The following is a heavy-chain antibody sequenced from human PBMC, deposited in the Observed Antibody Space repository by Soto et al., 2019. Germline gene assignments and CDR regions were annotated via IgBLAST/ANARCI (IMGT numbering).Heavy chain of an antibody. V-gene: IGHV3-23*01. D-gene: IGHD4-17*01. CDR1: GFTFNHYA. CDR3: AKDSTVTTSLYFYYYGFDV. CDR2: VRGRGGST. Sequence: VHLLESGGGLVQPGGSLRLACTASGFTFNHYAMSWVRQAPGKGLEWVSAVRGRGGSTKYADSVKGRFIVSRDNSNSPLYLQMDSLRGADKAVYYCAKDSTVTTSLYFYYYGFDVWGQGTTVTVSS. J-gene: IGHJ6*02.